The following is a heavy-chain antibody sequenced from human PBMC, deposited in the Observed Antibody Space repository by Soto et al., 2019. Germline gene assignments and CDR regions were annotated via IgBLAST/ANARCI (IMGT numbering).Heavy chain of an antibody. CDR3: ARGGYCSGGSCYQRLDP. Sequence: QLQLQESGSGLVKPSQTLSLTCAVSGGSISSGGYSWSWIRQPPGKGLEWIGYIYHSGSTYYNPSLKSRVTISVDRSKNQFSLKLSSVTAADTAVYYCARGGYCSGGSCYQRLDPWGQGTLVTVSS. J-gene: IGHJ5*02. CDR2: IYHSGST. D-gene: IGHD2-15*01. V-gene: IGHV4-30-2*01. CDR1: GGSISSGGYS.